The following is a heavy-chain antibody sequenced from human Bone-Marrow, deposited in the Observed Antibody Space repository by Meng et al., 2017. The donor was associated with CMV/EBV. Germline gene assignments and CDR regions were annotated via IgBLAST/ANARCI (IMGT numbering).Heavy chain of an antibody. CDR3: VRDVGSWATYDSSGNYVSPI. V-gene: IGHV3-66*03. D-gene: IGHD3-22*01. J-gene: IGHJ4*02. Sequence: GGSLRLSCAASGFIVSSNYMSWVRQAPGKGLEWVSLIYSTGSTYYADSVKGRFTISRENPKDTVYLQMNSLRTEDTAVYYCVRDVGSWATYDSSGNYVSPIWGQGTRVTGSS. CDR2: IYSTGST. CDR1: GFIVSSNY.